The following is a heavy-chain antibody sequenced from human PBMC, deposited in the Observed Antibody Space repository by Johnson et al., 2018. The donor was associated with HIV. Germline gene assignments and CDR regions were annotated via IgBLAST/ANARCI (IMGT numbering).Heavy chain of an antibody. D-gene: IGHD3-10*01. CDR2: ISWNSGSI. CDR1: GFTFDDYA. V-gene: IGHV3-9*01. Sequence: VQLVESGGVVVQPGGSLRLSCAASGFTFDDYAMHWVRQAPGKGLEWVSLISWNSGSIGYADSVKGRFTISRDNAKNSLYLQMNSLRAEDTALYYCAKEAAMVQGGAFDIWGQGTMVTVSS. J-gene: IGHJ3*02. CDR3: AKEAAMVQGGAFDI.